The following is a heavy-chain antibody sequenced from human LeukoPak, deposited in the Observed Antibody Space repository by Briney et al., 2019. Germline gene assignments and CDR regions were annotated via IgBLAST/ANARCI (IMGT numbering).Heavy chain of an antibody. CDR1: GFTFSNYA. Sequence: GGSLRLSCAASGFTFSNYAMSWARQAPGKGLEWVSSIYFSGGNTYSADSVKGRFTISRDNSRNTLYLQMNSLRAEDTAVYYCVKDQGEAIVPRRFDYWGQGTLVTVSS. CDR3: VKDQGEAIVPRRFDY. D-gene: IGHD6-6*01. V-gene: IGHV3-23*01. J-gene: IGHJ4*02. CDR2: IYFSGGNT.